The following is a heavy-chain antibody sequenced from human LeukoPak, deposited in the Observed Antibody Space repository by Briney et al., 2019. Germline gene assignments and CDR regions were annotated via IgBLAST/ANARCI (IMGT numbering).Heavy chain of an antibody. Sequence: PSETLSLTCTVSAGSISSSSYYWGWLRQPPGKGLEWVGSIYYSGSTHYNPSLKSRVTISVDTSKNQFSLKLSSVTAADTAVYYCARVATRPFDYWGQGTLVTVSS. CDR1: AGSISSSSYY. CDR2: IYYSGST. CDR3: ARVATRPFDY. V-gene: IGHV4-39*01. J-gene: IGHJ4*02. D-gene: IGHD5-12*01.